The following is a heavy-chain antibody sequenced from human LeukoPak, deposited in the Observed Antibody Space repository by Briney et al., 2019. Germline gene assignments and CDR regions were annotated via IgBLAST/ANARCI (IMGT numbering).Heavy chain of an antibody. D-gene: IGHD3-10*02. V-gene: IGHV3-23*01. CDR3: AKNRGATMIGGGLDY. CDR2: ISGTGGAT. Sequence: AGGSLRLSCVASGFSFGNYAMSWVRQAPGKGLQWVSQISGTGGATWYAGFARDRFTISRDNSMNTLYLQMTSLRAEDTAVYYCAKNRGATMIGGGLDYWGQGTLVTVSS. CDR1: GFSFGNYA. J-gene: IGHJ4*02.